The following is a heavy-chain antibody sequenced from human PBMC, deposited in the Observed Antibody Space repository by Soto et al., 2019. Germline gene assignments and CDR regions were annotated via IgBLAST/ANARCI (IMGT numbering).Heavy chain of an antibody. CDR1: GGAIITYY. Sequence: SETLSLTSTFSGGAIITYYWSWIRQPPGKGLEWIGYIYYSGSTNYNPSLKSRVTISVDTSKNQFSLKLSSVTAADTAVYYCARGYQLHYWGQGTLVTVS. V-gene: IGHV4-59*01. D-gene: IGHD2-2*01. CDR2: IYYSGST. J-gene: IGHJ4*02. CDR3: ARGYQLHY.